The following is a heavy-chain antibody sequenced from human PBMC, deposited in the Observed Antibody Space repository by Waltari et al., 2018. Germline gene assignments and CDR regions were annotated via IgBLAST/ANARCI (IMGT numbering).Heavy chain of an antibody. CDR1: GGTFSSYA. CDR3: ARDGERWLQGY. Sequence: HLFQSFSYFKKPGSSVKVSCKASGGTFSSYAISWVRQAPGQGLEWMGRIIPIFGTANYAQKFQGRVTITADKSTSTAYMELSSLRSEDTAVYYCARDGERWLQGYWGQGTLVTVSS. V-gene: IGHV1-69*08. D-gene: IGHD5-12*01. J-gene: IGHJ4*02. CDR2: IIPIFGTA.